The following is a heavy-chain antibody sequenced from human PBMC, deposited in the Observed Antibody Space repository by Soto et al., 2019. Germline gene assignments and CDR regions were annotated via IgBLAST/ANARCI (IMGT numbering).Heavy chain of an antibody. V-gene: IGHV4-30-4*01. CDR1: GGSISSGDYY. CDR3: ARDLIADYGDSPPKNYGMDV. Sequence: SETLSLTCTVSGGSISSGDYYWSWIRQPPGKGLEWIGYIYYSGSTYYNPSLKSRVTISVDTSKNQFSLKLSSVTAADTAVYYCARDLIADYGDSPPKNYGMDVWGQGTTVTVS. J-gene: IGHJ6*02. D-gene: IGHD4-17*01. CDR2: IYYSGST.